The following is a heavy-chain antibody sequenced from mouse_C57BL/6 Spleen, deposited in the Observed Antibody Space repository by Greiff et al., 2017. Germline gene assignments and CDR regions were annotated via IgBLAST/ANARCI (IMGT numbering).Heavy chain of an antibody. Sequence: QVQLKQSGAELVMPGASVKLSCKASGYTFTSYWMHWVKQRPGQGLEWIGEIDPSDSYTNYNQKFKGKSTLTVAKSSSTAYMQLSSLTSEDSAVYCCASAGGLRHYFDYWGQGTTLTVSS. CDR3: ASAGGLRHYFDY. CDR1: GYTFTSYW. D-gene: IGHD2-4*01. J-gene: IGHJ2*01. CDR2: IDPSDSYT. V-gene: IGHV1-69*01.